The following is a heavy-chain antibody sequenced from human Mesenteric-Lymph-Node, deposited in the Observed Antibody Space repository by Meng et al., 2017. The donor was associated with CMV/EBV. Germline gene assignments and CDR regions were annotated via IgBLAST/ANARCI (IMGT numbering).Heavy chain of an antibody. CDR3: ARGSSYDILTGYFDY. D-gene: IGHD3-9*01. J-gene: IGHJ4*02. CDR2: INHSGST. V-gene: IGHV4-34*01. Sequence: QVQVHPGGVGRLKPSETLSVTCAVYGGSFSGYYWNWIRQSPEKGLEWIGEINHSGSTTYNPSFTSRIIISVDTSTNQISLNMSSVTAADTAVYYCARGSSYDILTGYFDYWGQGALVTVSS. CDR1: GGSFSGYY.